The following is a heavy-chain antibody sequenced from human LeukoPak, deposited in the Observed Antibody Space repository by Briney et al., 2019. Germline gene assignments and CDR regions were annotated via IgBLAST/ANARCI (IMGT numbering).Heavy chain of an antibody. J-gene: IGHJ5*02. CDR3: ARVHDFDITGTTSWFDP. CDR2: IYYSGST. D-gene: IGHD1-20*01. V-gene: IGHV4-39*07. CDR1: GDPISSGSYY. Sequence: NSSETLSLTCTVSGDPISSGSYYWGWIRQPPGKGLEWIGSIYYSGSTYYNPSLKSRVTISVDTSKNQFSLKLSSVTAADTAVYYCARVHDFDITGTTSWFDPWGQGTLVTVSS.